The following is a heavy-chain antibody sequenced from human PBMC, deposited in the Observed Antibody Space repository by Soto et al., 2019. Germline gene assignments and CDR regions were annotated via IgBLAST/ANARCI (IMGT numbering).Heavy chain of an antibody. Sequence: EVQLVESGGGLVRPGGSLRLSCAASGFTFSYYWMHWVRQAPGKGLVWVSRIHSDGSSTTYADFVKGRFIISRDNARNAVDWQMISVRVEETAVYYCARGDRGAFDLWGQGTVVTVSS. V-gene: IGHV3-74*01. CDR1: GFTFSYYW. J-gene: IGHJ3*01. D-gene: IGHD1-26*01. CDR2: IHSDGSST. CDR3: ARGDRGAFDL.